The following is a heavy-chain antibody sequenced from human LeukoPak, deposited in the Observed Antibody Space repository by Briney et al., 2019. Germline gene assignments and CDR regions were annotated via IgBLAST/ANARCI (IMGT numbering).Heavy chain of an antibody. Sequence: PSETLSLTCAVSGSSISSSTWWTWVRQPPGKGLERIGEVFYSGSTNSNPSLKSRLTMSVDESKHEFSLKLTSVTDADTAVYYCASGGLVSRYLDHWGQGTLVTVSP. CDR3: ASGGLVSRYLDH. D-gene: IGHD3-9*01. CDR1: GSSISSSTW. J-gene: IGHJ4*02. CDR2: VFYSGST. V-gene: IGHV4-4*02.